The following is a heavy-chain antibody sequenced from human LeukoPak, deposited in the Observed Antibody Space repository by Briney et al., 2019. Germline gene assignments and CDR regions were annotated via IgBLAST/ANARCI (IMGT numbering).Heavy chain of an antibody. V-gene: IGHV3-7*01. J-gene: IGHJ6*03. CDR1: GFTFSNAW. D-gene: IGHD3-10*01. CDR3: AKGDPGYYYYYMDV. Sequence: GGSLRLSCVVSGFTFSNAWMSWVRQAPGKGLEWVANIKQDGSEKYYVDSVKGRFTISRDNAKNSLYLQMNSLRAEDTAVYYCAKGDPGYYYYYMDVWGKGTTVTVSS. CDR2: IKQDGSEK.